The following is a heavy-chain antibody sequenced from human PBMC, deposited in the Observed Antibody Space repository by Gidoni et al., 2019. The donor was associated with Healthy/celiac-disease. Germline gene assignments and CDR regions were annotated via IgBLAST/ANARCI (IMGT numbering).Heavy chain of an antibody. V-gene: IGHV3-33*01. CDR1: TFSSYG. CDR2: IWYDGSNK. CDR3: AREIGPGDYGGWFDP. D-gene: IGHD4-17*01. J-gene: IGHJ5*02. Sequence: TFSSYGMHWVRQAPGKGLEWVAVIWYDGSNKYYADSVKGRFTISRDNSKNTLYLQMNSLRAEDTSVYYCAREIGPGDYGGWFDPWGQGTLVTVSS.